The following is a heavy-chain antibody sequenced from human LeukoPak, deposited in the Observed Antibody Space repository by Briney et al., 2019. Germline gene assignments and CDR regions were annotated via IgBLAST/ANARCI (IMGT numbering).Heavy chain of an antibody. V-gene: IGHV1-8*03. CDR1: GYTFTSDD. Sequence: ASVKVSCKASGYTFTSDDINWVRQATGQGLEWMGWMNPNSGNIGYAQKFQGRVTITRNTSISTAYMELSSLRSEDTAVYYCARGTSSWTLYYYYYMDVWGKGTTVTVSS. CDR2: MNPNSGNI. CDR3: ARGTSSWTLYYYYYMDV. J-gene: IGHJ6*03. D-gene: IGHD2-2*01.